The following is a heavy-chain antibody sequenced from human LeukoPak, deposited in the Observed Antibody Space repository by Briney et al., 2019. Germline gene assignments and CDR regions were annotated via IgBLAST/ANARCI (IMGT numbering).Heavy chain of an antibody. Sequence: PSETLSLTCTVSSGSISSGDFYWSWIRQPPEKGLEYIGYIYHSGITFYNPSLRSRVTVSIDTSKNQFSLKLSSVTAADTAVYYCARDRSTVDYYGLDVWGQGTTVIVSS. CDR3: ARDRSTVDYYGLDV. V-gene: IGHV4-30-4*01. J-gene: IGHJ6*02. CDR2: IYHSGIT. D-gene: IGHD4-11*01. CDR1: SGSISSGDFY.